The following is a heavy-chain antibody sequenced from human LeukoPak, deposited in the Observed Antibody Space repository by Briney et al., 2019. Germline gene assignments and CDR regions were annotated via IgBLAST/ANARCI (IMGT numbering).Heavy chain of an antibody. CDR3: AKHVDPYYYGMDV. Sequence: SETLSLTCTVSGASISNYYWSWIRQPPGKGLEWIGYIYYSGNTNYNPPLKSRVTVSVDTSKNQFSLRLSSVTAADTAVYFCAKHVDPYYYGMDVWGQGTTVTVSS. CDR1: GASISNYY. V-gene: IGHV4-59*08. J-gene: IGHJ6*02. CDR2: IYYSGNT. D-gene: IGHD5-12*01.